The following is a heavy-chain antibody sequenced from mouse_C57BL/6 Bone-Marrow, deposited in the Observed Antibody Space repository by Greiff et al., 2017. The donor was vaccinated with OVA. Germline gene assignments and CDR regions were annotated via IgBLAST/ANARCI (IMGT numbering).Heavy chain of an antibody. V-gene: IGHV1-26*01. CDR2: INPNNGGT. CDR3: ARGPPYY. CDR1: GYTFTDYY. Sequence: VQLQQSGPELVKPGASVKISCKASGYTFTDYYMYWVKQSHGKSLEWIGDINPNNGGTSYNQKFKGKATLTVDKSSSTAYMELRSLTSEDSAVYYCARGPPYYWGQGTTLTVSS. J-gene: IGHJ2*01.